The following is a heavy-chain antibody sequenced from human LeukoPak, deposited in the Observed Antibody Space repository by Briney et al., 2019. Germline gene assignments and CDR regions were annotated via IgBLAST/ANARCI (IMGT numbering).Heavy chain of an antibody. CDR3: ARYGYSSSGALVGPYYYYYMDV. CDR1: GGSISSGSYN. V-gene: IGHV4-61*02. Sequence: SETLSLTCTVSGGSISSGSYNWSWVRQPAGKGLEWIGRIYSSGSTNYNPSLKSRVTISVDTSKNQFSLKLSSVTAADTAVYYCARYGYSSSGALVGPYYYYYMDVWGKRTTVTVSS. CDR2: IYSSGST. J-gene: IGHJ6*03. D-gene: IGHD6-13*01.